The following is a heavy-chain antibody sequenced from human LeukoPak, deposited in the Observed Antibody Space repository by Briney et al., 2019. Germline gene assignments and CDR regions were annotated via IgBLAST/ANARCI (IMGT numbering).Heavy chain of an antibody. D-gene: IGHD5-24*01. CDR3: ARDRRWLQSGLDY. CDR2: IYYSGST. Sequence: TSETLSLTCTVSGGSISSYYWSWIRQPPGKGLGWIGYIYYSGSTNYNPSLKSRVTISVDTSENQFSLKLSSVTAADTAVYYCARDRRWLQSGLDYWGQGTLVTVFS. CDR1: GGSISSYY. J-gene: IGHJ4*02. V-gene: IGHV4-59*01.